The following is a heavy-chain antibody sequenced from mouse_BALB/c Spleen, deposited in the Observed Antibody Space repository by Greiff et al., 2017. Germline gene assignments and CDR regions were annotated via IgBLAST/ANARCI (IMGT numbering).Heavy chain of an antibody. CDR2: INPGSGGT. CDR1: GYAFTNYL. J-gene: IGHJ3*01. Sequence: QVHVKQSGAELVRPGTSVKVSCKASGYAFTNYLIEWVKQRPGQGLEWIGVINPGSGGTNYNEKFKGKATLTADKSSSTAYMQLSSLTSDDSAVYFCARSDYYGSSSYAYWGQGTLVTVSA. CDR3: ARSDYYGSSSYAY. D-gene: IGHD1-1*01. V-gene: IGHV1-54*03.